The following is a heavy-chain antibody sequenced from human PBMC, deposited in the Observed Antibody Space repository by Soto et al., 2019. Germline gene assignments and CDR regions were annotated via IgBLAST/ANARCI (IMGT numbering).Heavy chain of an antibody. CDR2: IDTSDSYT. Sequence: EVQLVQSGAEVKKPGESLRLSCQGSVYRFINYWISWVRQMPGKGLEWVGRIDTSDSYTVYSPSFQGHVTISIDTAINTAFLEWRSLQASDTAMYYCVRHGNGTPFYCDFWGRGTLVPVSS. CDR1: VYRFINYW. V-gene: IGHV5-10-1*03. J-gene: IGHJ4*02. CDR3: VRHGNGTPFYCDF. D-gene: IGHD1-1*01.